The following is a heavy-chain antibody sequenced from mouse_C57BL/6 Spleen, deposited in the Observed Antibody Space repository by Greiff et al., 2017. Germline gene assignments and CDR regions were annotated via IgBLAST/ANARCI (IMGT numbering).Heavy chain of an antibody. Sequence: QVQLQQSGAELVRPGASVTLSCKASGYTFTDYEMHWVKQTPVHGLEWIGAIDPETGGTAYNQKFKGKAILTADKSSSTAYMELRSLTSEDSAVYYGTKDYGSSNYYFDCWGQGTTLTVSS. V-gene: IGHV1-15*01. J-gene: IGHJ2*01. CDR1: GYTFTDYE. CDR3: TKDYGSSNYYFDC. CDR2: IDPETGGT. D-gene: IGHD1-1*01.